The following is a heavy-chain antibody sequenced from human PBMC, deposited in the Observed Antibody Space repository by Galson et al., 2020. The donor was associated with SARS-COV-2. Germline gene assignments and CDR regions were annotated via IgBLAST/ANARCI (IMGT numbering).Heavy chain of an antibody. Sequence: GESLKISCKGSGYSFGNFWIGWVRQKPGKGLDWMGIIYPGDSETKYSQSFQGRVTISADMSIGTAYLQWSSLKASDTAIYYCARHQEGKWALLQARFAVGWGQGTLGAVAS. J-gene: IGHJ4*02. CDR2: IYPGDSET. CDR1: GYSFGNFW. D-gene: IGHD1-26*01. V-gene: IGHV5-51*01. CDR3: ARHQEGKWALLQARFAVG.